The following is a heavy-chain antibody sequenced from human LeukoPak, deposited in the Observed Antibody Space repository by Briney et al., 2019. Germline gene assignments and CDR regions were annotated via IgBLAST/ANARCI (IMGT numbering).Heavy chain of an antibody. D-gene: IGHD5-18*01. J-gene: IGHJ4*02. Sequence: PGGSLRLSCAASGFTFSSYSMNWVRQAPGKGLEWVSSISSSSSYIYYADSVKGRFTISRDNAKNSLYLQMNSLRAEDTAVYYCARETPRGGYSYGPDGDYWGQGTLVTVSS. CDR3: ARETPRGGYSYGPDGDY. V-gene: IGHV3-21*01. CDR1: GFTFSSYS. CDR2: ISSSSSYI.